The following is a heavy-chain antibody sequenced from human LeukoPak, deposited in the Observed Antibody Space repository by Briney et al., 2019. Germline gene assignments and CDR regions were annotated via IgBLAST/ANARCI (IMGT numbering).Heavy chain of an antibody. CDR3: ARDCEHIVVVTAPDY. Sequence: GGSLRLSCAASGFTFSSYAMHWVRQAPGKGLEWVTVISYDGSNKYYADSVKGRFTISRDNSKNTLYLQMNSLRAEDTAVYYCARDCEHIVVVTAPDYWGQGTLVTVSS. J-gene: IGHJ4*02. V-gene: IGHV3-30*04. CDR1: GFTFSSYA. D-gene: IGHD2-21*02. CDR2: ISYDGSNK.